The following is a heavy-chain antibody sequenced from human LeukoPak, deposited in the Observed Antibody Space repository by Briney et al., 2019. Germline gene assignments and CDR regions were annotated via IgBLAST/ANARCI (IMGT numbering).Heavy chain of an antibody. CDR2: IYSGGST. J-gene: IGHJ4*02. Sequence: GGSLRLSCAASGFTVSSNYMSWVRQAPGKGLERASVIYSGGSTYYADSVKGRFTISRDNSKNTLYLQMNSLRAEDTAVYYCSGSGSLNPTPYYFDYWGQGTLVTVSS. CDR3: SGSGSLNPTPYYFDY. CDR1: GFTVSSNY. D-gene: IGHD3-10*01. V-gene: IGHV3-53*01.